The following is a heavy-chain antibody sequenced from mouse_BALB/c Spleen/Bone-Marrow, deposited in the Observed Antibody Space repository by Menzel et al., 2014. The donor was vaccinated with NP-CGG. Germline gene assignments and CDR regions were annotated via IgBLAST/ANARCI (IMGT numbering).Heavy chain of an antibody. J-gene: IGHJ2*01. CDR1: GFNIKDTY. CDR2: IDPANGNT. V-gene: IGHV14-3*02. D-gene: IGHD1-1*01. Sequence: EVQLQQSGAELVKPGASVELSCTASGFNIKDTYMHWVKQRPEQGLEWIGRIDPANGNTKYDPKFQGKATITADTSSNTAYLQLSSLTSEDTAVYYCARYYYGSSLFDYWGQGTTLTVSS. CDR3: ARYYYGSSLFDY.